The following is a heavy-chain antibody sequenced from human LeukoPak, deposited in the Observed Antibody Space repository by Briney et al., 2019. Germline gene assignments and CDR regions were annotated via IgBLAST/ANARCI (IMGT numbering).Heavy chain of an antibody. Sequence: SETLSLTCTVSGGSISSSSYYWGWIRQPPGKGLEGLGSFYYSGSTYYNQSLKSRVTISVDTSKNQFSLKMSSVTAADTAVYYCARHEMSAAAGLYFDYWGQGTLVTVSS. V-gene: IGHV4-39*01. J-gene: IGHJ4*02. CDR1: GGSISSSSYY. CDR2: FYYSGST. CDR3: ARHEMSAAAGLYFDY. D-gene: IGHD6-13*01.